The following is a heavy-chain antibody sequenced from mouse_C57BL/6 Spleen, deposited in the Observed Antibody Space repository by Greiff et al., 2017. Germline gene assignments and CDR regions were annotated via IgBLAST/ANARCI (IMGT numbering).Heavy chain of an antibody. D-gene: IGHD1-2*01. Sequence: EVMLVESGGGLVKPGGSLKLSCAASGFTFSDYGMHWVRQAPETGLEWVAYISSGSSTIYYADTVKGRFTISRDNAKNTLFLQMTSLRSEDTAMYYCGRDYYGAWFAYWGQGTLVTVSA. V-gene: IGHV5-17*01. CDR1: GFTFSDYG. J-gene: IGHJ3*01. CDR3: GRDYYGAWFAY. CDR2: ISSGSSTI.